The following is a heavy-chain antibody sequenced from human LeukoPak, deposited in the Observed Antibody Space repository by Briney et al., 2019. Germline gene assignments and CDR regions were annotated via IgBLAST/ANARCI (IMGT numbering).Heavy chain of an antibody. CDR2: ISGSGGST. CDR3: AKLDTTPPKYSALDY. Sequence: PGGSLRLSCAASGFTFSSYAMSWVRQAPGKGLEWVSAISGSGGSTYYADSVKGRFAISRDNSKNTLYLQMNSLRAEDTAVYYCAKLDTTPPKYSALDYWGQGTLVTVSS. J-gene: IGHJ4*02. V-gene: IGHV3-23*01. CDR1: GFTFSSYA. D-gene: IGHD6-6*01.